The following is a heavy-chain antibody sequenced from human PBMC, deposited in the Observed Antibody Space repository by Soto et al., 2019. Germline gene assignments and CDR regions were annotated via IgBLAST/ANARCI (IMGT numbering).Heavy chain of an antibody. Sequence: AASVKVSCKASGGTFSSYAISWVRQAPGQGLEWMGGIIPIFGTANYAQKFQGRVTITADESTSTAYMELSSLRSEGTAVYYCARQGDYSNGWFDPWGQGTLVTVSS. J-gene: IGHJ5*02. V-gene: IGHV1-69*13. CDR3: ARQGDYSNGWFDP. CDR2: IIPIFGTA. CDR1: GGTFSSYA. D-gene: IGHD4-4*01.